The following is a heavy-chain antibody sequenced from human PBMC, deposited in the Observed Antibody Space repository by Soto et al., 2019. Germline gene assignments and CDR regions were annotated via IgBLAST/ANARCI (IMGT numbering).Heavy chain of an antibody. CDR1: VFTFSSYG. CDR2: ISYDGSNK. J-gene: IGHJ6*02. CDR3: AKDLYCSSTSCYTPDGYNWGYGMDV. V-gene: IGHV3-30*18. D-gene: IGHD2-2*02. Sequence: PGWSLRLSCASSVFTFSSYGMHWVRQAPGKGLEWVAVISYDGSNKYYADSVKGRFTISRDNSKNTLYLQMNSLRAEDTAVYYCAKDLYCSSTSCYTPDGYNWGYGMDVWGQGTTVTVSS.